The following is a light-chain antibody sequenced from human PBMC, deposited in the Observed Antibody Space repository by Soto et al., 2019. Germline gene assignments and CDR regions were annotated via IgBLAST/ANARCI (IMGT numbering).Light chain of an antibody. CDR2: ANT. CDR1: TYDVGSYNL. V-gene: IGLV2-14*02. CDR3: QSYDSSLRVV. J-gene: IGLJ7*01. Sequence: QSALTQPASVSGSPGQSITISCTGTTYDVGSYNLVSWYQQHPGKAPKLLIYANTNRPSGVPDRFSGSESGTSASLAITGLQAEDEADYYCQSYDSSLRVVFGGGTQLTVL.